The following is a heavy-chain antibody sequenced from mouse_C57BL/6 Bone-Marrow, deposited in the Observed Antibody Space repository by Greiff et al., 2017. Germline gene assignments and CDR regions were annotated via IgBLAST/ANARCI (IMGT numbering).Heavy chain of an antibody. J-gene: IGHJ4*01. CDR1: GYTFTSYD. CDR2: IYPRDGST. CDR3: TFDGAMDY. V-gene: IGHV1-85*01. Sequence: VQLQQSGPELVKPGASVKLSCKASGYTFTSYDINWVKQRPGQGLEWIGWIYPRDGSTKYNEKFKGKATLTVDTSSSTAYMELHSLTSEDSAVYFCTFDGAMDYWGQGTSVTVSS.